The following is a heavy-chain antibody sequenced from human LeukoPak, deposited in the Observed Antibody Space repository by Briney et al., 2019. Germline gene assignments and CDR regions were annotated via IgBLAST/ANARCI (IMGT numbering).Heavy chain of an antibody. J-gene: IGHJ4*02. CDR2: ISTSSNYI. CDR3: ARDNWIEAHYFDY. CDR1: GFSFSTYS. Sequence: GGSLRLSCAASGFSFSTYSMNWVRQAPGKGLEWVSFISTSSNYIYYADSVKGRFTISRDNAKNSLYLQMNSLRAEDMAVYYCARDNWIEAHYFDYWGQGTLVTVSS. D-gene: IGHD1-20*01. V-gene: IGHV3-21*01.